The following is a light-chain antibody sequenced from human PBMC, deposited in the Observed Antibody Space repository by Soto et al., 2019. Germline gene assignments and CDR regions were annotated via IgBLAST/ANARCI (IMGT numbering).Light chain of an antibody. V-gene: IGLV2-14*01. J-gene: IGLJ1*01. CDR2: DVS. Sequence: QSVLTQPAPVSGSPGQSITISCTGTSSDVGGYNYVSWYQQHPGKAPKLMIYDVSNRPSGVSNRFSGSKSSNTASLTISGLQVEDEADYYCSSYTSTSTLCVFGTGTKVTVL. CDR3: SSYTSTSTLCV. CDR1: SSDVGGYNY.